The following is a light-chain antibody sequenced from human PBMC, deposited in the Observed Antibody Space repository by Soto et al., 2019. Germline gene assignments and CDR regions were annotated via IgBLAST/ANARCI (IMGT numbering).Light chain of an antibody. CDR1: QSVGGN. Sequence: EIVMTQSPATLSVSPGERATLSCRASQSVGGNLAWYQQKPGQPPRLLIYAASSRPTGIPARFSGSGSGTEFTLTISSLQSEDFAVYYCQQYNNWPPWTFGQGTKAEIK. CDR2: AAS. J-gene: IGKJ1*01. CDR3: QQYNNWPPWT. V-gene: IGKV3-15*01.